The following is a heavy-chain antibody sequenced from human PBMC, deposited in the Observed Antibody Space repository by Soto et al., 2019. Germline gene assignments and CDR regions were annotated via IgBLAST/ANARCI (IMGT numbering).Heavy chain of an antibody. Sequence: QITLNESGPTVVKPAETLTLTCTFSGFSLTTSGVGVGWIRPSPGKAPEWLALIYWDDDKRYSASLKSRLTITTDTSKNQVVLTMASVDPADTATYYCAHRILRTVFGLVTTTAIYFDFWGQGTPVVVSS. CDR1: GFSLTTSGVG. CDR2: IYWDDDK. D-gene: IGHD3-3*01. CDR3: AHRILRTVFGLVTTTAIYFDF. J-gene: IGHJ4*02. V-gene: IGHV2-5*02.